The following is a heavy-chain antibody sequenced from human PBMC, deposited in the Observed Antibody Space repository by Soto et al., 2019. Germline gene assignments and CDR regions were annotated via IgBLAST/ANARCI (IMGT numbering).Heavy chain of an antibody. D-gene: IGHD3-3*01. V-gene: IGHV3-21*01. Sequence: AGGSLRLSCAASGFTFSDYYMSWVRQAPGKGLEWVSSISSSSSYIYYADSVKGRFTISRDNAKNSLYLQMNSLRAEDTAVYYCARARYYDFWSGYYISMGPFDYWGQGTLVTVSS. CDR3: ARARYYDFWSGYYISMGPFDY. CDR1: GFTFSDYY. CDR2: ISSSSSYI. J-gene: IGHJ4*02.